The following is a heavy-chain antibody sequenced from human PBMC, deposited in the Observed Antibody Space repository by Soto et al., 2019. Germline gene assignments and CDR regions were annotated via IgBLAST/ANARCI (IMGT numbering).Heavy chain of an antibody. V-gene: IGHV4-4*02. CDR2: VYHSGAT. D-gene: IGHD3-22*01. CDR1: GDSIIGTGW. CDR3: VRNGYYSLDV. Sequence: QVQLQESGPGLVRPSGTLSLTCADSGDSIIGTGWWSWVRQSPGKGLDWIGEVYHSGATNYNPSLKSRVTISVDTSRNQFSLNLGSVTAADTAVYYCVRNGYYSLDVWGQGTTVTVSS. J-gene: IGHJ6*02.